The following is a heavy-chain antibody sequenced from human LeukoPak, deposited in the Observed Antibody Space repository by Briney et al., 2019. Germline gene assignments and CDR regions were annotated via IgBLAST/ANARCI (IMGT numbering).Heavy chain of an antibody. V-gene: IGHV5-51*01. Sequence: PGESLKISCKGSGYIFTSYLIGWVRQMPGKGPEWMGIIYPGDSDTRYSPSFQGQVTISADKSVRTAYLQWSSLKASDTAMYYCARLFSHGCGDYWGQGTLVTVSS. D-gene: IGHD1-26*01. J-gene: IGHJ4*02. CDR1: GYIFTSYL. CDR2: IYPGDSDT. CDR3: ARLFSHGCGDY.